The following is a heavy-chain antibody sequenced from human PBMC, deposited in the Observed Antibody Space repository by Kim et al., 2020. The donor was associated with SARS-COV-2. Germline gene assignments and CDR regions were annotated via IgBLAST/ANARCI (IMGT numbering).Heavy chain of an antibody. Sequence: GGSLRLSCSGSGFTFVDYALSWFRQAPGKGLEWVGFISSRAFGAIPQYAASVRGRFTISRDDFRNIAYLQMNSLETEDTAVYYCTRNSVAVHFDYWGQGRLVTV. D-gene: IGHD3-10*01. CDR1: GFTFVDYA. CDR2: ISSRAFGAIP. J-gene: IGHJ4*02. CDR3: TRNSVAVHFDY. V-gene: IGHV3-49*03.